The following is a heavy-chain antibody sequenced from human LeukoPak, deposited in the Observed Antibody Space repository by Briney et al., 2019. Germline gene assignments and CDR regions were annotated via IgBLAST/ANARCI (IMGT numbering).Heavy chain of an antibody. Sequence: GGSLRLSCAASGFTFSSYAMSWVRQAPGKGLEWVSAISGSEGGTYYADSVKGRFTISRDNSKTMLYLQMNSLRAEGTAFYYCAKQVTAPGPIDYWGQGTLVTVSS. CDR2: ISGSEGGT. D-gene: IGHD2-21*02. J-gene: IGHJ4*02. CDR3: AKQVTAPGPIDY. CDR1: GFTFSSYA. V-gene: IGHV3-23*01.